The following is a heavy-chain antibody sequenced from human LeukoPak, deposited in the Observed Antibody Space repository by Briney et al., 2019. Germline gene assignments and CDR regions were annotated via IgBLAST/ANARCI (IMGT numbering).Heavy chain of an antibody. CDR2: IYYTGTT. D-gene: IGHD3-9*01. CDR1: GGPINNYY. CDR3: ARDRNDNYYYYMDV. J-gene: IGHJ6*03. V-gene: IGHV4-59*12. Sequence: LETLSLTCTVSGGPINNYYWSWIRQPPGKGLEWIGYIYYTGTTKSNPSLKSRVTISVDTSKNQFSLKLSSVTAADTAVYYCARDRNDNYYYYMDVWGKGTTVTVSS.